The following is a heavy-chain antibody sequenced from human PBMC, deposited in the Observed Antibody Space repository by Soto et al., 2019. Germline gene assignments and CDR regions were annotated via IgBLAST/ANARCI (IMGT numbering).Heavy chain of an antibody. V-gene: IGHV1-69*13. Sequence: ASVKVSCKASGGTFSSYAISWVRQAPGQGLEWMGGIIPIFGTANYAQKFQGRVTITADESTSTAYMELSSLRSEDTAVYYCARSPTVTPHNFDYWGQGTLVTVSS. J-gene: IGHJ4*02. CDR1: GGTFSSYA. CDR3: ARSPTVTPHNFDY. D-gene: IGHD4-17*01. CDR2: IIPIFGTA.